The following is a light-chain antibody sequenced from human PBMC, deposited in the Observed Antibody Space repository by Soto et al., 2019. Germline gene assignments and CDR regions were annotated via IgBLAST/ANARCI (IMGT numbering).Light chain of an antibody. V-gene: IGLV2-14*01. Sequence: QSALIQPASVSGSPGQSITISCTGTSSDVGGYKYVSWYQQYPGKAPKLMIYEVSNRPSGVSNRFSGSKSGNTASLTISGLQAEDEADYYCSSYTSSSTLSYVFGTGTKVTVL. CDR1: SSDVGGYKY. CDR3: SSYTSSSTLSYV. CDR2: EVS. J-gene: IGLJ1*01.